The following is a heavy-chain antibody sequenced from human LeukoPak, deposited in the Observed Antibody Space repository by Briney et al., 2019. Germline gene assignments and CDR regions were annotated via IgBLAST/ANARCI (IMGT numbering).Heavy chain of an antibody. D-gene: IGHD6-13*01. V-gene: IGHV3-30*04. CDR1: GFTFGSHA. CDR3: ARGGDTSTWYRALDSWGQGTLVIVLSDY. CDR2: ISYDWSNP. Sequence: GGSPRPSCAVSGFTFGSHAIHWVRQAPGQGLEWVLVISYDWSNPYYADSVKGRFTISRDNSKNTLYLQMKSLSAEDTAIYYCARGGDTSTWYRALDSWGQGTLVIVLSDYWDQGTLVTVSS. J-gene: IGHJ4*02.